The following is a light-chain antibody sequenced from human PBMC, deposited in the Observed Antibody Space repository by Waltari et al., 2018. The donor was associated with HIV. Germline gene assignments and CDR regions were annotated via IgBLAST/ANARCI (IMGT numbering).Light chain of an antibody. Sequence: EIVMTQSPATLSVSPGERATLSCRASQSISTYLVWYQHKVGQPPRLLIYDASNRATGTPARFSGSGSGTDFTLTISSLEPEDFALYYCQQRSTWPYIFGQGTNLEIK. CDR3: QQRSTWPYI. J-gene: IGKJ2*01. CDR2: DAS. CDR1: QSISTY. V-gene: IGKV3-11*01.